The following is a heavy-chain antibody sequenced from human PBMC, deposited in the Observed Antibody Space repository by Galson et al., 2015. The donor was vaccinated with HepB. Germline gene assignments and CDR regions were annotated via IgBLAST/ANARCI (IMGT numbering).Heavy chain of an antibody. J-gene: IGHJ4*02. Sequence: SVKVSCKVSGSTLTELSMHWVRQTPGKGLEWMVGFDPEEGETINAQKFQGRVTMTEDTSTDTVYMELSNLRSEDTAVYYCATGGYCSAGDRFSRAFDHWGQGTLITVSS. D-gene: IGHD2-15*01. CDR1: GSTLTELS. V-gene: IGHV1-24*01. CDR2: FDPEEGET. CDR3: ATGGYCSAGDRFSRAFDH.